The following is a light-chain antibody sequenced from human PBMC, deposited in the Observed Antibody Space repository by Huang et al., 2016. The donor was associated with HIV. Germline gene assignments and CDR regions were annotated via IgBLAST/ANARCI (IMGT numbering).Light chain of an antibody. CDR2: GAS. J-gene: IGKJ4*01. Sequence: EVVMTQSPATLSVSPGERATLSCRASQSVSSYLAWYQQKPGQPPSLLIYGASTRATGIPARFRGSGSETEFTLTISSLQSEDFAVYYCQQYDNWPLTFGGGTKVEIK. V-gene: IGKV3-15*01. CDR3: QQYDNWPLT. CDR1: QSVSSY.